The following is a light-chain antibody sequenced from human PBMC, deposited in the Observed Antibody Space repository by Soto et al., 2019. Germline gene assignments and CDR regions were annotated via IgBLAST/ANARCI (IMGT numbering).Light chain of an antibody. CDR2: EVN. CDR3: SSYTSSSTLV. J-gene: IGLJ2*01. CDR1: SSDVGGYNY. Sequence: QSVLTQPPSASGSPGQSVAISCTGTSSDVGGYNYVSWYQQHPGKAPKLMIYEVNKRPSGVPDRFSGSKSGNTASLTVSGLQAEDEADYYCSSYTSSSTLVFGGGTKVTV. V-gene: IGLV2-8*01.